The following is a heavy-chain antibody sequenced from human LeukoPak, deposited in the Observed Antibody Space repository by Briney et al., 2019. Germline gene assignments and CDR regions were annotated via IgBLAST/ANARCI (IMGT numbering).Heavy chain of an antibody. D-gene: IGHD5-12*01. J-gene: IGHJ6*02. CDR1: GFTFSSYA. CDR2: ISYDGSNK. V-gene: IGHV3-30-3*01. CDR3: ARGLENYYYYGMDV. Sequence: GSLRLSCAASGFTFSSYAMHWVRQAPGKGLEWVAVISYDGSNKYYADSVKGRFTISRDNSKNTLYLQMNSLRAEDTAVYYCARGLENYYYYGMDVWGQGTTVTVSS.